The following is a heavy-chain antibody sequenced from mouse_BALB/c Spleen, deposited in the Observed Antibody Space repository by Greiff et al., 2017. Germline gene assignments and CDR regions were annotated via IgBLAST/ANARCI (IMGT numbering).Heavy chain of an antibody. J-gene: IGHJ4*01. CDR1: GFTFSSYT. CDR2: ISNGGGST. V-gene: IGHV5-12-2*01. D-gene: IGHD2-3*01. Sequence: DVMLVESGGGLVQPGGSLKLSCAASGFTFSSYTMSWVRQTPEKRLEWVAYISNGGGSTYYPDTVKGRFTISRDNAKNTLYLQMSSLKSEDTAMYYCARQVDGYFAMDYWGQGTSVTVSS. CDR3: ARQVDGYFAMDY.